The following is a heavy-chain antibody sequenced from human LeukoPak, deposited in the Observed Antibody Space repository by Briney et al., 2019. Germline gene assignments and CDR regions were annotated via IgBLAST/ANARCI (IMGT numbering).Heavy chain of an antibody. V-gene: IGHV3-7*01. CDR3: AREGVLVSESYYDILTGSHWFDP. CDR1: GFTFSSYT. Sequence: GGSLRLSCAASGFTFSSYTMNWVRQAPGKGLEWVANIKQDGSEKYYVDSVKGRFTISRDNAKNSLYLQMNSLRAEDTAVYYCAREGVLVSESYYDILTGSHWFDPWGQGTLVTVSS. D-gene: IGHD3-9*01. CDR2: IKQDGSEK. J-gene: IGHJ5*02.